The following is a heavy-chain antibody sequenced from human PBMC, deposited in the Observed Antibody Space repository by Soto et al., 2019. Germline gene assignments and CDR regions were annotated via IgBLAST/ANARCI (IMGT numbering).Heavy chain of an antibody. Sequence: AEVTWEARGDSLACKSRDSMRQATKQRLEPMGVITPHGGSTKYAQKFQGRITKTRDTSRSTVYMELSSLRSDDTAIYYCARSSGGNFGILIEGSNWLDPWGQGTLVT. V-gene: IGHV1-46*01. CDR1: GDSLACKS. CDR3: ARSSGGNFGILIEGSNWLDP. CDR2: ITPHGGST. J-gene: IGHJ5*02. D-gene: IGHD3-3*01.